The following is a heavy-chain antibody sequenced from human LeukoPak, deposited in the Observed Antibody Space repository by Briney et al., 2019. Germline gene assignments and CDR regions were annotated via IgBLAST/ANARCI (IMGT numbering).Heavy chain of an antibody. V-gene: IGHV4-38-2*01. Sequence: PSETLSLTCAVSGYSISSGYYWGWIRQPPGKGLEWIGSIYHSGSTYYNPSLKSRVTISVDTSKNQFFLKLSSVTAADTAVYYCARGGYDILTGFDYWGQGTLVTVSS. D-gene: IGHD3-9*01. CDR1: GYSISSGYY. J-gene: IGHJ4*02. CDR2: IYHSGST. CDR3: ARGGYDILTGFDY.